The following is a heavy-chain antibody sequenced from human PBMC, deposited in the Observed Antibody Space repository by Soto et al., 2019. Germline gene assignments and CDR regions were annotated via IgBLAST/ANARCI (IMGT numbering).Heavy chain of an antibody. Sequence: QVRLQESGPGLVKPSETLSLTCTVSGCSVSSGTYYWTWIRQPPGKGLEYIGYIYFSGGINYNPSLKSRVTISIDTSKNQSSLKLSSVTAADTAVYYCARDLNYYYFDNWGQGSLVTVSS. V-gene: IGHV4-61*01. CDR2: IYFSGGI. J-gene: IGHJ4*02. D-gene: IGHD3-10*01. CDR3: ARDLNYYYFDN. CDR1: GCSVSSGTYY.